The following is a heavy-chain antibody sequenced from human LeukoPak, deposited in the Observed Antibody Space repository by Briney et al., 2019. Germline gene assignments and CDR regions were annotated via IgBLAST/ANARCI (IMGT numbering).Heavy chain of an antibody. V-gene: IGHV1-46*01. Sequence: GASVTVSCTPSGYTFTSYYMHWVRQAPGQELEWMGIINPSGGSTSYAQKFQGRVTMTRDTSTSTVYMELSSLRSEDTAVYYCARLMVRGVSPCGMDVWGQGTTVTVSS. CDR2: INPSGGST. CDR3: ARLMVRGVSPCGMDV. CDR1: GYTFTSYY. D-gene: IGHD3-10*01. J-gene: IGHJ6*02.